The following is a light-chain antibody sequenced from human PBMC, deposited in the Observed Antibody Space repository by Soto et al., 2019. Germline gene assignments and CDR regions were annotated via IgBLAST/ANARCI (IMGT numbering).Light chain of an antibody. V-gene: IGLV1-44*01. CDR1: TSNIGSNI. CDR3: AEWDDSLDGYV. Sequence: QSVLTHAPSASGAPGQRVTISCSGTTSNIGSNIVNWYQQLPGTAPKLLIYTTNKRPSGVPDRFSGSKSGTSASLAISGLQAEDEAEYFCAEWDDSLDGYVFGTGTKVTVL. CDR2: TTN. J-gene: IGLJ1*01.